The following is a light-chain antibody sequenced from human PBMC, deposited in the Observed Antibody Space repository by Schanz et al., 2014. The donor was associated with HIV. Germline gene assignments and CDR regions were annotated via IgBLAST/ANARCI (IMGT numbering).Light chain of an antibody. CDR2: DVS. CDR3: SSYRSYSTLEGV. CDR1: SGDVGGYNY. J-gene: IGLJ3*02. Sequence: QSALTQPASVSGSPGQSISISCTGTSGDVGGYNYVSWYQQHPGKAPKLMIYDVSDRPSGVSNRFSGSKSGNTASLTISGLQAEDEADYYCSSYRSYSTLEGVFGGGTKLTVL. V-gene: IGLV2-14*01.